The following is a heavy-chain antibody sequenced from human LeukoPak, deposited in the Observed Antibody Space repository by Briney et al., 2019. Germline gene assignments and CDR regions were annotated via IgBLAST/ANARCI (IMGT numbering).Heavy chain of an antibody. CDR3: ARGLSSYGSTRGYFDY. CDR1: GGSFSGYY. Sequence: SETLSLTCAVYGGSFSGYYWSWIRQPPGKGLEWIGEINHSGSTNYNPSLKSRVTISVDTSKNQFSLKLSSVTAADTAVYYCARGLSSYGSTRGYFDYWGQGTLVTVSS. V-gene: IGHV4-34*01. J-gene: IGHJ4*02. CDR2: INHSGST. D-gene: IGHD5-18*01.